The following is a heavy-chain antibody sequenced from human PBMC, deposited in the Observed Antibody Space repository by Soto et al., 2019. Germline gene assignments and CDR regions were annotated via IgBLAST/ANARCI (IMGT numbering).Heavy chain of an antibody. V-gene: IGHV3-21*01. D-gene: IGHD6-13*01. J-gene: IGHJ4*02. Sequence: GGSLRLSCAASGFTFSSYSMNWVRQAPGKGLEWVSSISSSSSYIYYADSVKGRFTISRDNAKNSLYLQMNSLRAEDTAVYYCARGGGRAAGTFDYWGQGTLVTVFS. CDR2: ISSSSSYI. CDR1: GFTFSSYS. CDR3: ARGGGRAAGTFDY.